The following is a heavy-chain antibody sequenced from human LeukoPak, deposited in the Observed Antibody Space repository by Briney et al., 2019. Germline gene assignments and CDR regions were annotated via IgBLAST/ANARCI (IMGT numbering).Heavy chain of an antibody. D-gene: IGHD1-26*01. V-gene: IGHV3-66*01. CDR3: AASSKTGGPYYYGMDV. CDR1: VFTVSSNY. Sequence: GGSLRLSCAASVFTVSSNYMSWVRQAPGKGLEWVSVIYSGGSTYYADSVKGRFTISRDNSKNTLYLQMNSLRAEDTAVYSCAASSKTGGPYYYGMDVWGQGTTVSVSS. CDR2: IYSGGST. J-gene: IGHJ6*02.